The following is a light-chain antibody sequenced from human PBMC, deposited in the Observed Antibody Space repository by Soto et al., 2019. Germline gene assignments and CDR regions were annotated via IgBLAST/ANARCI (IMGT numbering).Light chain of an antibody. CDR1: QSVSSN. J-gene: IGKJ3*01. V-gene: IGKV3-15*01. Sequence: ETVMTQSPATLSVSPGERPTLSCRASQSVSSNLAWYQQKPGQAPRLLIYDASTRATGIPARFSGSGSRTEFTRTSSSLQSADFAVYYCQQYNTWPLTFGPGTKVDIK. CDR2: DAS. CDR3: QQYNTWPLT.